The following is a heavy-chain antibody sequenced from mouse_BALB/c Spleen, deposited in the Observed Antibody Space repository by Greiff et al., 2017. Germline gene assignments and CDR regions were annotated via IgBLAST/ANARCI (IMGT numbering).Heavy chain of an antibody. Sequence: VQVVESGPGLVAPSQSLSITCTVSGFSLTSYGVHWVRQPPGKGLEWLGVIWAGGSTNYNSALMSRLSISKDNSKSQVFLKMNSLQTDDTAMYYCAITTVVATIPYYAMDYWGQGTSVTVSS. CDR2: IWAGGST. CDR3: AITTVVATIPYYAMDY. D-gene: IGHD1-1*01. J-gene: IGHJ4*01. CDR1: GFSLTSYG. V-gene: IGHV2-9*02.